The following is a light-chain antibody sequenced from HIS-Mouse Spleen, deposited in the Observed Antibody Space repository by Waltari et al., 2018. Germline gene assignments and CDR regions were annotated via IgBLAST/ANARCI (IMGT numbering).Light chain of an antibody. V-gene: IGLV1-47*01. Sequence: QSVLTQPPSASGTPGQRVTISCSGSSPNIGSHYVHWYQQPPGTAPKLLIYRNNQRPSGVPDRFSGSKSGTSASLAISGLRSEDEADYYCAAWDDSLSGHVVFGGGTKLTVL. CDR2: RNN. J-gene: IGLJ2*01. CDR3: AAWDDSLSGHVV. CDR1: SPNIGSHY.